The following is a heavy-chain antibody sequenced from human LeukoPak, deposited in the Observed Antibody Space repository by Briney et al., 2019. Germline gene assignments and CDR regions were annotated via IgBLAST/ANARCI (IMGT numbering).Heavy chain of an antibody. Sequence: GGSLRLSCAASGFTFSSYAMHWVRQAPGKGLEWVAIISYDGSNQYYVDSVKGRFTISRDDSKNTLYLQINTLRTEDTAVYYCARGKQFPHVFFDYWGQGTLVTVPS. J-gene: IGHJ4*02. CDR1: GFTFSSYA. CDR3: ARGKQFPHVFFDY. CDR2: ISYDGSNQ. D-gene: IGHD2-21*01. V-gene: IGHV3-30-3*01.